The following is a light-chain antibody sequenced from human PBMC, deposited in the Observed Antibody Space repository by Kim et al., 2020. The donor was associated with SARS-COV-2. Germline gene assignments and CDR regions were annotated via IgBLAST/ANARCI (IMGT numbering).Light chain of an antibody. CDR1: SSNIGSNT. CDR2: SNN. CDR3: AAWDDSLNGLYV. Sequence: QRLTNSCSGGSSNIGSNTVTWYQQLPRTAPKLLIYSNNQRPSGVPDRFSGSKTGTSASLAISGLQSEDESDYYCAAWDDSLNGLYVFGTGTKVTVL. J-gene: IGLJ1*01. V-gene: IGLV1-44*01.